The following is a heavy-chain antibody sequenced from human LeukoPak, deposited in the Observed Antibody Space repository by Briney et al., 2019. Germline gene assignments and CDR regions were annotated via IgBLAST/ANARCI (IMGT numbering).Heavy chain of an antibody. D-gene: IGHD5-18*01. CDR1: GLTFMNYG. CDR3: ASQRGYTYDY. CDR2: IWYDGSNK. V-gene: IGHV3-33*01. Sequence: QPGRSLRLSCVASGLTFMNYGLHWVRQAPGKGLEWVAVIWYDGSNKYYADSVKGRFTISRDNSKNALYLQMSSLRAEDTAVYYCASQRGYTYDYWGQGTLVAVSS. J-gene: IGHJ4*02.